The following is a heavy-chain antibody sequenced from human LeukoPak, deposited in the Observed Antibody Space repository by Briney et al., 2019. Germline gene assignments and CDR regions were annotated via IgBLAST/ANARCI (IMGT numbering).Heavy chain of an antibody. V-gene: IGHV3-23*01. CDR1: GFTVSSNY. CDR3: AKDPYYYGFDAFHI. J-gene: IGHJ3*02. D-gene: IGHD3-10*01. CDR2: ISGSGGST. Sequence: GGSLRLSCAASGFTVSSNYMSWVRQAPGKGLEWVSAISGSGGSTYYAESVKGRFTISRDNSKNTLYLQMNSLRAEDTAVYYCAKDPYYYGFDAFHIWGQGTMVTVSS.